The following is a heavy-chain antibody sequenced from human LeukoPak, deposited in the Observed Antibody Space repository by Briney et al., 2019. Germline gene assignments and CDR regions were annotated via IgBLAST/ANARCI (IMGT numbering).Heavy chain of an antibody. CDR3: ARDDYGDYTFHH. D-gene: IGHD4-17*01. Sequence: PSETLSLTCTVSGGSISSSSYYWGWIRQPPGKGLQWIGYIHYSGSTNYNPSLKSRVTISVDTSKNQFSLKMTSVTAADTALYYCARDDYGDYTFHHWGQGTLVTVSS. V-gene: IGHV4-61*01. CDR1: GGSISSSSYY. J-gene: IGHJ1*01. CDR2: IHYSGST.